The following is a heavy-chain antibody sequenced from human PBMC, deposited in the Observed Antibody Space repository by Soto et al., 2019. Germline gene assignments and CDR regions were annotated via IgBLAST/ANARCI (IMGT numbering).Heavy chain of an antibody. CDR1: GFTFSSYG. J-gene: IGHJ4*02. D-gene: IGHD5-18*01. V-gene: IGHV3-33*01. CDR3: AREMDTAMVAN. Sequence: GGSLRLSCAASGFTFSSYGMHWVRQAPGKGLEWVAVIWYDGSNKYYADSVKGRFTISRDNSKNTLYLQMNSLRAEDTAVYYCAREMDTAMVANWGQGTLVTAPQ. CDR2: IWYDGSNK.